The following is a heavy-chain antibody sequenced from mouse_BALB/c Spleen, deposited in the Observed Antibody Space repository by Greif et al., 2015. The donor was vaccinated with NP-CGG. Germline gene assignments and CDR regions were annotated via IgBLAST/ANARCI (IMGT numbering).Heavy chain of an antibody. V-gene: IGHV5-9-4*01. CDR3: ARGLRRGGYWYFDV. J-gene: IGHJ1*01. CDR2: ISSGGSYT. CDR1: GFTFSSYA. D-gene: IGHD2-2*01. Sequence: DVQLVESGGGLVKPGGSLKLSCAASGFTFSSYAMSWVRQSPEKRLEWVAEISSGGSYTYYPDTVTGRFTISRDNAKNTLYLEMSSLRSEDTAMYYWARGLRRGGYWYFDVWGAGTTVTVSS.